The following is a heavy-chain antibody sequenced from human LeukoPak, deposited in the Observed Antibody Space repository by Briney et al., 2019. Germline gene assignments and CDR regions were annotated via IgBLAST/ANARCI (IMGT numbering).Heavy chain of an antibody. J-gene: IGHJ4*02. CDR1: GFTFSSYS. Sequence: PGGSLRLSCAASGFTFSSYSMQWVRQTPGKGLEWVGIMSNSGENTFYGEAVKGRFTISRDNSKSTLYIQMNSLRAEDTAVYYCARAKPKNMVRGLIMRRESRYYFDYWGQGTLVTVSS. CDR2: MSNSGENT. CDR3: ARAKPKNMVRGLIMRRESRYYFDY. V-gene: IGHV3-33*05. D-gene: IGHD3-10*01.